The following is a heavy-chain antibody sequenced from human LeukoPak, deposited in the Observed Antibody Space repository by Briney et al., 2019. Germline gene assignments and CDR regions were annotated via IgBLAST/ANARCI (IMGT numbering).Heavy chain of an antibody. CDR2: ISGSGGST. Sequence: GGSLRLSCAVSGFTFSSYGMSWVRQAPGKGLEWVSAISGSGGSTYYADSVKGRFTISRDNSKNTLYLQMNSLRAEDTAVYYCANLAYCGGDCYSGFDYWGQGTLVTVSS. CDR3: ANLAYCGGDCYSGFDY. V-gene: IGHV3-23*01. CDR1: GFTFSSYG. D-gene: IGHD2-21*02. J-gene: IGHJ4*02.